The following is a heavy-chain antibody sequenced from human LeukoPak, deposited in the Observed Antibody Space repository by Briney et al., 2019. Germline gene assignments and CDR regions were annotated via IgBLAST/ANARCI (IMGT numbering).Heavy chain of an antibody. V-gene: IGHV3-30*03. CDR1: GFPFSSHG. CDR2: ISYDGSNT. J-gene: IGHJ4*02. Sequence: GGSLRLSCAASGFPFSSHGMHWVRQAAGKGLEWVAVISYDGSNTYYADSVKGRFTISRDNSKNTLYLQMNSLRAEDTAVYYCARGYLSSARTDYFDYWGQGTLVTVSS. D-gene: IGHD6-25*01. CDR3: ARGYLSSARTDYFDY.